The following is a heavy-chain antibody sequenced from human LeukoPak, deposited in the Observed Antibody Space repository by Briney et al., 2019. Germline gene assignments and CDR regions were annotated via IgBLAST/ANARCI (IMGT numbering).Heavy chain of an antibody. CDR1: GYTFTSYG. CDR2: ISAYNGNT. Sequence: ASVKVSCKASGYTFTSYGISWVRQAPGQGLEWMGWISAYNGNTNYAQKLQGRVTMTTDTSTSTAYMELRSLRSDDTAVYYCARDQTPYCGGDCYSGGLVYWGQGTLVTVSS. V-gene: IGHV1-18*01. J-gene: IGHJ4*02. CDR3: ARDQTPYCGGDCYSGGLVY. D-gene: IGHD2-21*02.